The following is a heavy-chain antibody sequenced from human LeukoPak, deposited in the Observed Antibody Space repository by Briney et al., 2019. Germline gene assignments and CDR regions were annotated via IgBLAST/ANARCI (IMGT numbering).Heavy chain of an antibody. D-gene: IGHD3-9*01. Sequence: ASVKVSCKASGYTFTSYYMHWVRQAPGQGLEWMGIINPSGGSTSYAQKFQGGVTMTRDTSTSTVYMELSSLRSEDTAVYYCASQTPGYFDWLLSIYYYYGMDVWGQGTAVTVSS. CDR1: GYTFTSYY. V-gene: IGHV1-46*01. CDR2: INPSGGST. J-gene: IGHJ6*02. CDR3: ASQTPGYFDWLLSIYYYYGMDV.